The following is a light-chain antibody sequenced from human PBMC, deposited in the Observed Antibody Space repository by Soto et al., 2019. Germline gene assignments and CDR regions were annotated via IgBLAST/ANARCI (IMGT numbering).Light chain of an antibody. CDR3: QSYDRSSPVV. CDR2: RND. CDR1: SGSIANNY. V-gene: IGLV6-57*04. Sequence: LTQPHSVSGSPGKTVTISCTRSSGSIANNYVQWHQQRPGSAPITLIFRNDERPSGVPSRFSGSVDTASNSASLTISGLKTEDEADYFCQSYDRSSPVVFGGGTKVTVL. J-gene: IGLJ2*01.